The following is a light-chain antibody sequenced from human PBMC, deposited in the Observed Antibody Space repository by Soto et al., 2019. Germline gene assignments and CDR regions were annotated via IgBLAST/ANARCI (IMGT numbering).Light chain of an antibody. J-gene: IGKJ2*01. V-gene: IGKV3-11*01. CDR1: QSVRSY. Sequence: DIVLTQSPATLSLSPGERATLSCRASQSVRSYLALYQHKPGQAPRLLIYDASNRATGISARFSGSGSWTDFTLTISSLEPEDFAVYYCQQRSNWPGTFGQGTKLEIK. CDR3: QQRSNWPGT. CDR2: DAS.